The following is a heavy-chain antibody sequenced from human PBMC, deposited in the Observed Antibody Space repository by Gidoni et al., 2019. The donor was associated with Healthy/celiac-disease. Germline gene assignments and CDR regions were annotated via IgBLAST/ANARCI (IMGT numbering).Heavy chain of an antibody. CDR1: VFTFSSYG. D-gene: IGHD3-3*01. CDR3: AREGGVLRFLEWLFPGFDY. V-gene: IGHV3-33*01. CDR2: IWYDGSNK. Sequence: QVQLVESGGGVVQPGRSLRLSCAASVFTFSSYGMHWVRQAPGQGLEWVAVIWYDGSNKYYADSVKGRFTISIDNSKNTLYLQMHSLRAEDTAVYYCAREGGVLRFLEWLFPGFDYWGQGTLVTVSS. J-gene: IGHJ4*02.